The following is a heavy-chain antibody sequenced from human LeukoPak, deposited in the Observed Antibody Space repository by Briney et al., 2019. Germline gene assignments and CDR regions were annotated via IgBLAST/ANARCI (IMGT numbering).Heavy chain of an antibody. D-gene: IGHD3-22*01. CDR1: GLTLSSYW. Sequence: TGGSLSLSCAAPGLTLSSYWMHWLGQAPGKGLVWVSRIKSDGSTNYADSVKGRFTISRDNAKNTVSLQMNSLRAEDTGVYYCARAPSEIGGYYPEYFRHWGQGTLVTVSS. CDR2: IKSDGST. CDR3: ARAPSEIGGYYPEYFRH. J-gene: IGHJ1*01. V-gene: IGHV3-74*01.